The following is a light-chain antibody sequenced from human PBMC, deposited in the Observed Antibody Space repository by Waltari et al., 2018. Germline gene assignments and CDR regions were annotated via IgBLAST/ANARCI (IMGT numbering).Light chain of an antibody. CDR2: EVS. CDR1: SSDVGGYNY. J-gene: IGLJ6*01. CDR3: SSYTSSSTLV. V-gene: IGLV2-14*03. Sequence: QSALTQPASVSGSPGQSITISCTGHSSDVGGYNYVSWYQQHPGKAPNLMIYEVSNRPSGVSNRFSGSKSGNTASLTISGLQAEDEADYYCSSYTSSSTLVFGSGTKVTVL.